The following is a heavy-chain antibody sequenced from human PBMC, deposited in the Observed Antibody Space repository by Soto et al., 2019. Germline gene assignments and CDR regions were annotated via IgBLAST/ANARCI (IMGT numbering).Heavy chain of an antibody. J-gene: IGHJ6*02. CDR2: TYYRSKWYN. V-gene: IGHV6-1*01. Sequence: SQTLSLTCAVSGDSVSRNSAAWNWIRQSPSRGLEWLGRTYYRSKWYNDYAVYVKSRISINPDTSKNQLSLQLNSVTPEDTAVYYCAREVPYYDSSGYFSHFYGMDVWGQGTTVTVSS. D-gene: IGHD3-22*01. CDR3: AREVPYYDSSGYFSHFYGMDV. CDR1: GDSVSRNSAA.